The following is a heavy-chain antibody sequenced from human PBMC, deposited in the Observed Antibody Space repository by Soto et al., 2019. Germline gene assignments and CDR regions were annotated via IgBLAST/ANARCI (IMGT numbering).Heavy chain of an antibody. CDR2: IYTSGST. J-gene: IGHJ6*02. CDR3: ARGGDDFWSGWGYGMDV. CDR1: GGSISSYY. Sequence: SETLSLTCTVSGGSISSYYWSWIRQPAGKGLEWIGRIYTSGSTNYNPSLKSRVTMSVDTSKNQFSLKLSSVTAADTAVYYCARGGDDFWSGWGYGMDVWGQGTTVTVSS. D-gene: IGHD3-3*01. V-gene: IGHV4-4*07.